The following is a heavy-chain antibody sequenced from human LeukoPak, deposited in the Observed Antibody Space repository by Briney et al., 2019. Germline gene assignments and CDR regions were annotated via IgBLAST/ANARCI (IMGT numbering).Heavy chain of an antibody. CDR3: ARDIVVVPAVLRYYYYYMDV. Sequence: SETLSLTCTVSGGSISSYYWSWIRQPAGKGLEWIGRIYTSGSTNYNPSLKSRVTMSVDTSKNQFSLKLSSVTAAGTAVYYCARDIVVVPAVLRYYYYYMDVWGKGTTVTVSS. D-gene: IGHD2-2*01. CDR2: IYTSGST. J-gene: IGHJ6*03. V-gene: IGHV4-4*07. CDR1: GGSISSYY.